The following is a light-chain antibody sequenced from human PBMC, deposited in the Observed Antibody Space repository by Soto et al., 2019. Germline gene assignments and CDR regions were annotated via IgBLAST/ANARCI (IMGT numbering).Light chain of an antibody. V-gene: IGLV1-51*01. CDR3: ETWDRSLTAVV. CDR2: DNN. Sequence: QSVLTQPPSVSAAPGQKVTISCSGSSSNIGNNYVSWYQQVPGTAPKLLIYDNNQRPSGIPDRFSASKSGTSATLGITGLQTGDEADYYCETWDRSLTAVVFGGGTKPPS. CDR1: SSNIGNNY. J-gene: IGLJ2*01.